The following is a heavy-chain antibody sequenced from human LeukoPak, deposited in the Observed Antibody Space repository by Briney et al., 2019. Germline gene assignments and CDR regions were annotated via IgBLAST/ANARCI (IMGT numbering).Heavy chain of an antibody. Sequence: ASVKVSCKASGYTFTSYGINWVRQATGQGLEWMGWMNPNSGNTGYAQKFQGRVTMTRNTSISTAYMELSSLRSEDTAVYYCARGLWGGYCSGGSCPGFDPWGQGTLVTVSS. D-gene: IGHD2-15*01. CDR3: ARGLWGGYCSGGSCPGFDP. V-gene: IGHV1-8*01. CDR1: GYTFTSYG. CDR2: MNPNSGNT. J-gene: IGHJ5*02.